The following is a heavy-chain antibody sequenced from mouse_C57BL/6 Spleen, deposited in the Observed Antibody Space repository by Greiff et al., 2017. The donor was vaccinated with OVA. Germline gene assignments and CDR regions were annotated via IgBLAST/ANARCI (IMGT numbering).Heavy chain of an antibody. CDR1: GYTFTSYW. V-gene: IGHV1-64*01. Sequence: VQLQQSGAELVKPGASVKLSCKASGYTFTSYWMHWVKQRPGQGLEWIGMIHPNSGSTNYNEKFKGKATLTVDKSSSTAYMQLSSLTSEDSAVYYCASPLYDGYLAYWGQGTTLTVSS. CDR2: IHPNSGST. D-gene: IGHD2-3*01. J-gene: IGHJ2*01. CDR3: ASPLYDGYLAY.